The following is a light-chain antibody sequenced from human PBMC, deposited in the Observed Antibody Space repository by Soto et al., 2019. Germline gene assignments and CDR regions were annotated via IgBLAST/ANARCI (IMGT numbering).Light chain of an antibody. Sequence: EIVMKQSPATVSVSPGDRAPLSCRASQSVSSYLAWYQQKPGQAPRLLISDASNRATGIPARFSGSGSGTDFTLTIRSLEPEDFAVYYCQQRSNWTFGQGTRLEI. V-gene: IGKV3-11*01. CDR3: QQRSNWT. CDR1: QSVSSY. J-gene: IGKJ5*01. CDR2: DAS.